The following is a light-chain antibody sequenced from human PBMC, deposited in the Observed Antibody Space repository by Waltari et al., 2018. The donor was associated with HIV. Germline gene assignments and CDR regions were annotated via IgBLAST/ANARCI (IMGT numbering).Light chain of an antibody. Sequence: SYELTQPPSVSVSPGQTARITCSGDALAKKYAYWYQQKSGQAPVLVIYEDTKRPSGIPDRFSGSSSGAMATLTISVAQLEDEGDYYCYSTDSSGYLFVFGTGTKVTVL. CDR3: YSTDSSGYLFV. CDR1: ALAKKY. CDR2: EDT. V-gene: IGLV3-10*01. J-gene: IGLJ1*01.